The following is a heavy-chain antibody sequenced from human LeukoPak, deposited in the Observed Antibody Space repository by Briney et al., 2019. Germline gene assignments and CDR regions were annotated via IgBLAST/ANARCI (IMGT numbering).Heavy chain of an antibody. CDR3: ARVQYYYGSGTTLSYYMDV. J-gene: IGHJ6*03. V-gene: IGHV4-61*02. CDR1: GGSISSGSYY. D-gene: IGHD3-10*01. CDR2: IYTSGST. Sequence: PSETLSLTCTVSGGSISSGSYYWSWIRQPAGKGLEWIGRIYTSGSTNYNPSLKSRVTISVDTSKNQFSLKLSSVTAADTAVYYCARVQYYYGSGTTLSYYMDVWGKGTTVTISS.